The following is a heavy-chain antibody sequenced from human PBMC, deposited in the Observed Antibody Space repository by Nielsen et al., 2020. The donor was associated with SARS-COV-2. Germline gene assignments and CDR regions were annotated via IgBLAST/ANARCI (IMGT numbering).Heavy chain of an antibody. CDR1: GFSLTTSGVC. V-gene: IGHV2-70*01. J-gene: IGHJ4*02. Sequence: SGPTLVKPTQTLTLTCTFSGFSLTTSGVCVNWIRQAPGKALEWLALIDWDEDKYYSTSLKTRLTISKDTSKNQVVLTMTNMDPVDTATYYCARIEVGATGVAESDWGQGTLVTVSS. CDR2: IDWDEDK. CDR3: ARIEVGATGVAESD. D-gene: IGHD1-26*01.